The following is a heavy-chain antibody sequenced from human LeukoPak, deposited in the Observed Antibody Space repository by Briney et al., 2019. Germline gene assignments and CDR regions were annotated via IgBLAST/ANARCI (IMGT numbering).Heavy chain of an antibody. CDR2: ISYDGSEK. V-gene: IGHV3-30*18. Sequence: GGSLRLSCAASGFTFSSYGMHWVRQAPGKGLEWVGGISYDGSEKYYADSVKGRFTISRDKYKNTLYLQLNSLTTEDTAVYYCANADYGDSFCFDHWGQGSLVTVSS. CDR1: GFTFSSYG. CDR3: ANADYGDSFCFDH. J-gene: IGHJ4*02. D-gene: IGHD4-17*01.